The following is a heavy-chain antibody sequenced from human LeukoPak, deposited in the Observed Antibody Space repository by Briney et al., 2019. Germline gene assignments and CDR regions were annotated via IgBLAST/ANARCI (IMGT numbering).Heavy chain of an antibody. CDR1: GYTFTGYW. D-gene: IGHD2-15*01. CDR3: AREPPSKVVFDY. J-gene: IGHJ4*02. CDR2: ISPSGGST. V-gene: IGHV1-46*01. Sequence: GASVKLSCKAFGYTFTGYWMHWVRQAPGQGPEWMGVISPSGGSTIYAQKFKGRVTLTRDMSTSTDYLELSSLRSEDTAVYYCAREPPSKVVFDYWGQGTLVTVSS.